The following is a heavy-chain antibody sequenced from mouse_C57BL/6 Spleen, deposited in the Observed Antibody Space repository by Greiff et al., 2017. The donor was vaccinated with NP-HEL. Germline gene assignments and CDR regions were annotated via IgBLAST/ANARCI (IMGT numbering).Heavy chain of an antibody. V-gene: IGHV1-64*01. CDR1: GYTFTSYW. Sequence: QVQLKQPGAELVKPGASVKLSCKASGYTFTSYWMHWVKQRPGQGLEWIGMIHPNSGSTNYNEKFKSKATLTVDKSSSTAYMQLSSLTSEDSAVYYCARGSTVVAGWYFDVWGTGTTVTVSS. D-gene: IGHD1-1*01. CDR3: ARGSTVVAGWYFDV. J-gene: IGHJ1*03. CDR2: IHPNSGST.